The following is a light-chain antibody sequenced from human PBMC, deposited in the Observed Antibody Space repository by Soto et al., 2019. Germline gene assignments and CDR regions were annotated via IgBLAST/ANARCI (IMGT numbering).Light chain of an antibody. CDR1: QSISSSY. CDR3: QQYGNSVYT. J-gene: IGKJ2*01. V-gene: IGKV3-20*01. Sequence: EIVLTQSPGTLSLSPGERATLSCRASQSISSSYLAWYQQKPGQTPGLLIYAASTRATGIPDRFSGSGSGTDFTLTISRLEPEDFAVYYCQQYGNSVYTFGQGTKLEIK. CDR2: AAS.